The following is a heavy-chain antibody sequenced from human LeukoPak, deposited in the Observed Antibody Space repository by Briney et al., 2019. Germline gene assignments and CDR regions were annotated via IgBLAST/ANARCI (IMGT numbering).Heavy chain of an antibody. Sequence: PSETLSLTCTVSGGSISSSSYYWGWIRQSPGKGLEWIGNIYYSGSTYYNPSLKSRVTISVDTSKNQFSLNLSSVTVADTAVYYCARVYGGNGGCFDYWGQGTLVTVSS. CDR3: ARVYGGNGGCFDY. CDR2: IYYSGST. J-gene: IGHJ4*02. V-gene: IGHV4-39*02. D-gene: IGHD4-23*01. CDR1: GGSISSSSYY.